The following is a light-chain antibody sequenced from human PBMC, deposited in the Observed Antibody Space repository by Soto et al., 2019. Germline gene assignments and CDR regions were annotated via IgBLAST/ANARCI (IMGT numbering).Light chain of an antibody. Sequence: IQMTKCPSTRSAAEVGRVTITFWASQSFSSWLAWYQQKPGKAPKLLIYKASTLKSGVPSRFSGSGSGTEFTLTISSLRPDDFATYYCQQYDSYWTFGQGTKVDI. CDR1: QSFSSW. CDR3: QQYDSYWT. J-gene: IGKJ1*01. CDR2: KAS. V-gene: IGKV1-5*03.